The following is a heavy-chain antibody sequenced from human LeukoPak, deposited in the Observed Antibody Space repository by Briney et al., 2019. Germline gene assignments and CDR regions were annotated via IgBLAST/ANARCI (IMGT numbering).Heavy chain of an antibody. CDR3: AKEWGGSYYFYDY. V-gene: IGHV3-23*01. CDR1: GFTFSSYA. CDR2: IGGSGGST. J-gene: IGHJ4*02. Sequence: PGGSLRLSCAASGFTFSSYAMSWVCQAPGKGLEWVSVIGGSGGSTYSADSVKGRFTISRDNSKNTLYLQMNSLRAEDTAVYYCAKEWGGSYYFYDYWGQGTLVTVSS. D-gene: IGHD1-26*01.